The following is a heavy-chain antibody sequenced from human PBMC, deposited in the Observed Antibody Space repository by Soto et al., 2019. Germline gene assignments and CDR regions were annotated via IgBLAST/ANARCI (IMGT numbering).Heavy chain of an antibody. CDR1: GFSLSTSGVG. Sequence: QITLKESGPTLVKPTQTLTLTCTFSGFSLSTSGVGVGWIRQPPGKALEWLALIYWDDDKRYSPSLKTRLTIPKDTSKHQVVLTMTNMDPVDTATYDCARVLGTTHDPYSWFDPWGQGTLVTVSS. D-gene: IGHD1-1*01. J-gene: IGHJ5*02. CDR3: ARVLGTTHDPYSWFDP. CDR2: IYWDDDK. V-gene: IGHV2-5*02.